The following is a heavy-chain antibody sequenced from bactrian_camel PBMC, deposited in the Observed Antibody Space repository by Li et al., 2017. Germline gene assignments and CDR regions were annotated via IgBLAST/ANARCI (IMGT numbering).Heavy chain of an antibody. CDR1: GYEYSTNC. D-gene: IGHD1*01. V-gene: IGHV3S53*01. J-gene: IGHJ4*01. Sequence: HVQLVESGGGSVQAGGSLNLSCSASGYEYSTNCMAWFRQTPGNEREGVATIWSSTAATMYADSVKGRFTISQDNGKNTVSLQMTDLKPEDAGSYTCAADRQPGIIPSRWLWEIGYTYWGQGTQVTVS. CDR3: AADRQPGIIPSRWLWEIGYTY. CDR2: IWSSTAAT.